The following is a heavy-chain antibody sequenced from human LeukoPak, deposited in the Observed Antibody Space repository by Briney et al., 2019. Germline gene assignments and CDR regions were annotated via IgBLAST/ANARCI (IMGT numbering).Heavy chain of an antibody. V-gene: IGHV1-18*01. D-gene: IGHD2-21*02. CDR3: ARDCGGDCWPGFFDY. J-gene: IGHJ4*02. Sequence: ASVKVSCKASGYTFTSYGISWVRQAPGQRLEWVGWISAYNGNTNYAQKLQGRVTMTTDTSTSTAYMELRSLRSDDTAVYYCARDCGGDCWPGFFDYWGQGTLVTVSS. CDR1: GYTFTSYG. CDR2: ISAYNGNT.